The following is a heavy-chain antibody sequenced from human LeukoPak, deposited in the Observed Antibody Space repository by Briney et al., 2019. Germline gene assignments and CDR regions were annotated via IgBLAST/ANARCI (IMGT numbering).Heavy chain of an antibody. Sequence: PSETLSLTCAVSGYSISSGYYWGWFRQPPGMGPEWIGCIYHSGTTYYNPSLKSRVTISVDRSKNQFSLMISSVTAADTAVYYCARQGGSNSPYYYYYMDVWGKGTTVTVSS. CDR3: ARQGGSNSPYYYYYMDV. V-gene: IGHV4-38-2*01. CDR1: GYSISSGYY. CDR2: IYHSGTT. J-gene: IGHJ6*03. D-gene: IGHD6-13*01.